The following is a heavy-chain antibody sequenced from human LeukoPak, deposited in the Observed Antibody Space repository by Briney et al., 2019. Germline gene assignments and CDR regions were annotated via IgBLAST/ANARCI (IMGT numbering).Heavy chain of an antibody. J-gene: IGHJ6*03. CDR2: ISGSGGST. Sequence: GGSLRLSCAASGFTFSSYAMSWVRQAPGKGLEWVSAISGSGGSTYYADSVKGRFTISRDNSKNTLYLQMNSLRAEDTAVYYCAKAGSSSTYYYYYMDVWGKGTTVTVSS. CDR3: AKAGSSSTYYYYYMDV. CDR1: GFTFSSYA. V-gene: IGHV3-23*01. D-gene: IGHD6-6*01.